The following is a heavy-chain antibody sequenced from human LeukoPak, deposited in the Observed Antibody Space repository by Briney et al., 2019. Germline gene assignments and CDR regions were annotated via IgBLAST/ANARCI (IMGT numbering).Heavy chain of an antibody. V-gene: IGHV1-18*01. Sequence: ASVKVSCKASGYTFTSYGISWVRQAPGQGLEWMGWSSAYNGNTNYAQKLQGRVTMTTDTSTSTAYMELRSLRSDDTAVYYCARDAPNYYDSSGYHRTLDYWGQGTLVTVSS. CDR1: GYTFTSYG. D-gene: IGHD3-22*01. CDR3: ARDAPNYYDSSGYHRTLDY. J-gene: IGHJ4*02. CDR2: SSAYNGNT.